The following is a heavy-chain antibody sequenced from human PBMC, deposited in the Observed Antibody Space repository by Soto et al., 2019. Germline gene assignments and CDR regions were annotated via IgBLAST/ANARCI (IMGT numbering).Heavy chain of an antibody. CDR2: ISAYNGNT. V-gene: IGHV1-18*01. CDR1: GYTFTSYD. J-gene: IGHJ6*02. D-gene: IGHD3-3*01. CDR3: ARGGGYDFWSGYHYYGMDV. Sequence: QVQLVQSGAEVKKPGASVKVSCKASGYTFTSYDINWVRQATGQGLEWMGWISAYNGNTNYAQKLQGRVTMTTDTSTSTAYMELRSLRSDDTAVYYCARGGGYDFWSGYHYYGMDVWGQGTTVTVSS.